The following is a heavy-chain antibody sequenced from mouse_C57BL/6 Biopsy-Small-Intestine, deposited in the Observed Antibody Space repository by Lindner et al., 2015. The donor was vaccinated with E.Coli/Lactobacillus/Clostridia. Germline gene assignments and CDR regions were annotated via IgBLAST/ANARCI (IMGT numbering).Heavy chain of an antibody. V-gene: IGHV1-82*01. J-gene: IGHJ2*01. Sequence: VQLQESGPELVKPGASVKISCKASGNAFSSSWMNWVKQRPGKGLEWIGRIYPGDGDTNYNGKFKGKATLTADKSSSTAYMQLSSLTSEDSAVYFCADFDYDAGVFDYWGQGTTLIVSS. D-gene: IGHD2-4*01. CDR3: ADFDYDAGVFDY. CDR2: IYPGDGDT. CDR1: GNAFSSSW.